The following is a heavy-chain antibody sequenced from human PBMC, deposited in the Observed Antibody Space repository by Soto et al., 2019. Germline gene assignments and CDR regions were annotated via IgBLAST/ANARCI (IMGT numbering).Heavy chain of an antibody. V-gene: IGHV4-34*01. CDR1: GGSFSCYY. Sequence: SETLSLTCAVYGGSFSCYYWSWIRQPPGKGLEWIGEINHSGSTNYNPSLKSRVTISVDTSKNQFSLKLSSVTAADTAVYYCASHITIFGVVIREFDPWGQGTLVTVSS. D-gene: IGHD3-3*01. CDR2: INHSGST. CDR3: ASHITIFGVVIREFDP. J-gene: IGHJ5*02.